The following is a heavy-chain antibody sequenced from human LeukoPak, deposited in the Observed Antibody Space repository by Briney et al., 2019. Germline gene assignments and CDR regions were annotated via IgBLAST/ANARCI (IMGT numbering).Heavy chain of an antibody. Sequence: PGRSLRLSCAASGFTFDDYAMHWVRQAPGKGLEWVSGISWNSGSIGYADSVKGRFTISRDNAKNTLYLQMNSLRAEDTAVYYCARDLGVLRFLSWGQGTLVTVSS. CDR2: ISWNSGSI. CDR1: GFTFDDYA. J-gene: IGHJ5*02. CDR3: ARDLGVLRFLS. D-gene: IGHD3-3*01. V-gene: IGHV3-9*01.